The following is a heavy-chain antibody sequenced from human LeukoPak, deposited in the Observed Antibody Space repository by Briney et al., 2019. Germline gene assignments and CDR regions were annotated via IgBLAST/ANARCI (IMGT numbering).Heavy chain of an antibody. J-gene: IGHJ6*03. D-gene: IGHD1-26*01. Sequence: GGSLRLSCAASGFTFDDYGMNWVRHAPGKGLEWISSITSSSSYIYYADSVKGRFTISRDNAKNSLFLQMNNLSPDDTAVYFCARDPYSGNYGNYYYYYMDVWGKGTTVTISS. V-gene: IGHV3-21*06. CDR2: ITSSSSYI. CDR1: GFTFDDYG. CDR3: ARDPYSGNYGNYYYYYMDV.